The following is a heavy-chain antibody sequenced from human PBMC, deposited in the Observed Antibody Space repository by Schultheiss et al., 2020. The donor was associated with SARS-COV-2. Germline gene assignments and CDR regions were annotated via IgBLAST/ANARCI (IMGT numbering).Heavy chain of an antibody. CDR1: GFTFSDYY. Sequence: GGSLRLSCAASGFTFSDYYMSWIRQAPGKGLVWVSRINSDGSASSYADSVKGRFTVSRDNAGNTLYLQMNNLRVEDTAIYYCARARAEQHLPFSWGPIPHPTTWFDPWGQGTLVTVSS. J-gene: IGHJ5*02. V-gene: IGHV3-74*01. D-gene: IGHD6-13*01. CDR2: INSDGSAS. CDR3: ARARAEQHLPFSWGPIPHPTTWFDP.